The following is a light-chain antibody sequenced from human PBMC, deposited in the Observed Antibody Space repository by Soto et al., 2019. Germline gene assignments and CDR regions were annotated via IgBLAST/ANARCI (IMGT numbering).Light chain of an antibody. CDR3: QQYNSYSRT. CDR2: KAS. CDR1: QSISSW. Sequence: DIQMTHSPYTLSACVGDRVTLTCRASQSISSWLAWYQQKPGKAPKLLICKASSLESGVPSRFSGSGSGTEFTLTISSLQPDDFATYYCQQYNSYSRTFGQGTKVDIK. J-gene: IGKJ1*01. V-gene: IGKV1-5*03.